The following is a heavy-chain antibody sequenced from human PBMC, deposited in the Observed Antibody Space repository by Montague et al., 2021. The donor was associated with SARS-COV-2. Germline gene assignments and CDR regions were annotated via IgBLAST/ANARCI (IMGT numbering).Heavy chain of an antibody. CDR3: FGHPHYDGLNAPPDF. CDR1: GVSVTDYY. D-gene: IGHD3-16*01. CDR2: VLYNKGT. V-gene: IGHV4-59*08. Sequence: SETLSLTCTVSGVSVTDYYWSWIRQPPGKGLEWVGDVLYNKGTNFNPSLKSRVAISVDTSKNQFSLRLTSVTAAATAFYYCFGHPHYDGLNAPPDFWDQGTLVTVSS. J-gene: IGHJ4*02.